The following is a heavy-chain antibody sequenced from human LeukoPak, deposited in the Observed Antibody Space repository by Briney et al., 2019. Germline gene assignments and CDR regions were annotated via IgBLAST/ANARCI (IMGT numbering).Heavy chain of an antibody. V-gene: IGHV4-59*01. CDR1: GGSISSYY. J-gene: IGHJ5*02. CDR2: IYYSGST. D-gene: IGHD2-21*01. Sequence: PSETLSLTCTVSGGSISSYYWSWLRQPPGKGLEWIGYIYYSGSTNYNPSLKSRVTISVDTSKNQFSLKLSSVTAADTDVYYCARAIVVVSSADNWFDPWGQGTLVTVSS. CDR3: ARAIVVVSSADNWFDP.